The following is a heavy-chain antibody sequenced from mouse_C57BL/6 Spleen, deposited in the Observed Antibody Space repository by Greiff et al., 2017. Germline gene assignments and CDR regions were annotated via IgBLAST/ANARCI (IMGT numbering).Heavy chain of an antibody. V-gene: IGHV5-9*01. CDR2: ISGGGGNT. CDR1: GFTFSSYT. Sequence: VQLKESGGGLVKPGGSLKLSCAASGFTFSSYTMSWVRQTPEKRLEWVATISGGGGNTYYPDSVKGRFTISRDNAKNTLYLQMSGLRSEDTALYYGARHDYDGYWDYWGQGTTLTVSA. J-gene: IGHJ2*01. CDR3: ARHDYDGYWDY. D-gene: IGHD2-3*01.